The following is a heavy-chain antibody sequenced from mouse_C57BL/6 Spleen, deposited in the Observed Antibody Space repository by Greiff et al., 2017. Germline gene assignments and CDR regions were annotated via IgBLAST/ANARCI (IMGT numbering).Heavy chain of an antibody. J-gene: IGHJ4*01. CDR1: GYTFTDYY. CDR3: ARGGYDGYYAMDY. D-gene: IGHD2-3*01. V-gene: IGHV1-19*01. Sequence: EVQLQQSGPVLVKPGASVKMSCKASGYTFTDYYMNWVKQSHGKSLEWIGVINPYNGGTSYNQKLKGKATLTVDKSSSTAYMELNSLTSEDSAVYYCARGGYDGYYAMDYWGQGTSVTVSS. CDR2: INPYNGGT.